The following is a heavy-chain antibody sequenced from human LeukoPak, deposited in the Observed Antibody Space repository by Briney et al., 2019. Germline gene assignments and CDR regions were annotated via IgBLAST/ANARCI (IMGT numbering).Heavy chain of an antibody. J-gene: IGHJ6*02. D-gene: IGHD6-13*01. CDR2: ISAYNGNT. Sequence: ASVKVSCKASGYTXTSYGISGVRQAPGQGLEWMGWISAYNGNTNYAQKLQGRVTMTTDTSTSTAYMELRSLRSDDTAVYYCARAINMGQQLVQPKGYYYYYYGMDVWGQGTTVTVSS. CDR3: ARAINMGQQLVQPKGYYYYYYGMDV. V-gene: IGHV1-18*01. CDR1: GYTXTSYG.